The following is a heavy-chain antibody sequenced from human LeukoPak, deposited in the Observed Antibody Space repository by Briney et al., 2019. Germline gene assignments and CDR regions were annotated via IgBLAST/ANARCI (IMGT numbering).Heavy chain of an antibody. Sequence: ASVKVSCKASGYTFTGCYMHWVRQAPGQGLEWMGWINPNSGGTNYAQKFQGRVTMTRDTSISTAYMELSRLRSDDTAVYYCARAEWSWDIVVVPAAWGAFDIWGQGTMVTVSS. CDR1: GYTFTGCY. CDR2: INPNSGGT. J-gene: IGHJ3*02. D-gene: IGHD2-2*01. CDR3: ARAEWSWDIVVVPAAWGAFDI. V-gene: IGHV1-2*02.